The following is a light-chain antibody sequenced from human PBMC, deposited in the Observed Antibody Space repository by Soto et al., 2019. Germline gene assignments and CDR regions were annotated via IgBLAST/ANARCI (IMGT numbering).Light chain of an antibody. J-gene: IGLJ1*01. CDR1: SSDIGSYNS. CDR3: SSYTSSSSYV. V-gene: IGLV2-14*01. Sequence: QSALTQPASVSGSPGQSITIFCTGTSSDIGSYNSVSWYQQFPGQAPKLMIYEVSNRPSGLSSRFSGSKSGNTASLTISGLQAEDEADYYCSSYTSSSSYVFGSGTKLTVL. CDR2: EVS.